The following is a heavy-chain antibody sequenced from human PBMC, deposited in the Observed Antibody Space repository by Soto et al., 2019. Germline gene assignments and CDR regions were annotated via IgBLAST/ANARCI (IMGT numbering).Heavy chain of an antibody. CDR2: INSDGSTT. V-gene: IGHV3-74*01. J-gene: IGHJ4*02. Sequence: EVQLVESGGDLVQPGGSLRLSCAASGFTFSSYWMHWVRQVPGKGLVWVSHINSDGSTTTYADSVKGRFTISRDNAKNTLYLQRNGLRAEDTALYFCARERPGPGRRNFDYWGQGTLVTASS. CDR3: ARERPGPGRRNFDY. D-gene: IGHD2-8*02. CDR1: GFTFSSYW.